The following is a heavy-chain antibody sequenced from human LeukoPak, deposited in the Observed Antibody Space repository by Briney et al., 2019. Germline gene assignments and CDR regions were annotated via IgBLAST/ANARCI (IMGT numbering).Heavy chain of an antibody. CDR3: ARDPPASYYDILRGYYGMDV. Sequence: PTGGSLRLSCAASGFTFSSYSMNWVRQAPGKGLEWVSYISSSSSTIYYADSVKGRFTISRDNAKNSLYLQMNSLRDEDTAVYYCARDPPASYYDILRGYYGMDVWGQGTTVTVSS. CDR2: ISSSSSTI. D-gene: IGHD3-9*01. J-gene: IGHJ6*02. V-gene: IGHV3-48*02. CDR1: GFTFSSYS.